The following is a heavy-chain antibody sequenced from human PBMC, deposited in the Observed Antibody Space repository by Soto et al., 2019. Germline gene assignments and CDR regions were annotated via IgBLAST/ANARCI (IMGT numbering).Heavy chain of an antibody. Sequence: SETLSLTCTVSGGSISSSNYYWGWIRQPPGKGLEWIGSIYYSGSTYYNSSLKSRVTISVDTSKNQFSLKLSSVTAADTAVYYCATDVRGEFDYWGQGTLVTVSS. CDR1: GGSISSSNYY. D-gene: IGHD3-10*02. CDR3: ATDVRGEFDY. J-gene: IGHJ4*02. CDR2: IYYSGST. V-gene: IGHV4-39*01.